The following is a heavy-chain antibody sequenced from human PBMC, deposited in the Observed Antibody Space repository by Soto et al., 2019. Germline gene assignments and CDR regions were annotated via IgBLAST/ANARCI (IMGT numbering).Heavy chain of an antibody. CDR1: GFTFSNYA. Sequence: RLSCASSGFTFSNYAMTWVRQAPGKGLEWVSATGGSGDNTYYADSVKGRFTISRDNSKNTLYLQMNSLRAEDTAVYYCAKRLVQLWEHYVMDVWGQGNTVT. D-gene: IGHD5-18*01. J-gene: IGHJ6*02. CDR3: AKRLVQLWEHYVMDV. V-gene: IGHV3-23*01. CDR2: TGGSGDNT.